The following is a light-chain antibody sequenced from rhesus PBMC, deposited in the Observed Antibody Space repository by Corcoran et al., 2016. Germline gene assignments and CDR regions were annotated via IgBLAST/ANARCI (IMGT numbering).Light chain of an antibody. CDR2: KAS. CDR3: LQYSHSIFT. J-gene: IGKJ3*01. V-gene: IGKV1-22*01. CDR1: QRISSG. Sequence: DIQMTQSPSSLSASVGDTVTITCRASQRISSGLDWYQQKPGKAPKLLIYKASSLQSGGPSRSSGIGSGTDFTITIRSLQPEDFVTYYCLQYSHSIFTFGPGTKLDIK.